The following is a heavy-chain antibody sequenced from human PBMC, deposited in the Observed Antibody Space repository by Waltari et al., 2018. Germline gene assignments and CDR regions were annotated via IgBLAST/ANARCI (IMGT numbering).Heavy chain of an antibody. CDR3: ARGWSYDTKSFEY. V-gene: IGHV3-7*01. CDR1: GFTFSSAW. Sequence: EVRLVESGGGLVQPGGSLRLSCAASGFTFSSAWMNWVRQAPGKGLEWVASIKQDGSEKYYGDSVKGRFTVSRDNAKSSLYLQMNSLRVEDTAVYYCARGWSYDTKSFEYWGQGTLVTVSS. D-gene: IGHD3-22*01. CDR2: IKQDGSEK. J-gene: IGHJ4*02.